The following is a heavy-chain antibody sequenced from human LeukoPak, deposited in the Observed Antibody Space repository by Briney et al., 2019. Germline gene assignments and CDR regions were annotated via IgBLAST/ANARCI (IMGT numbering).Heavy chain of an antibody. CDR1: GYTFSKYW. J-gene: IGHJ4*02. D-gene: IGHD2-15*01. Sequence: ASVRVACNTSGYTFSKYWMHWVRQAPGQGLEWMGYIVPDSGATTYAQKFQGRVTMTRDTSISAAYLDLSGLRSDDTAVYYCSTEDKYCGSSTCGDSWGQGTLVTVSS. CDR2: IVPDSGAT. CDR3: STEDKYCGSSTCGDS. V-gene: IGHV1-2*02.